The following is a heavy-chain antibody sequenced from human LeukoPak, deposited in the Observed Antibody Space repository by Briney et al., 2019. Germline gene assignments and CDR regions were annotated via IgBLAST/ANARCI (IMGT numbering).Heavy chain of an antibody. CDR3: ARGTRGSYYTDV. V-gene: IGHV4-39*07. D-gene: IGHD3-10*01. J-gene: IGHJ6*03. Sequence: SSETPSLTRPVYCGSLHSTNHYWGWVRPPPRKGPEGVGSNYFSGSTYYNPSLKSRVAISVDTSKNQFSLKLSSVTAADTALYYCARGTRGSYYTDVWGKGTTVTVSS. CDR1: CGSLHSTNHY. CDR2: NYFSGST.